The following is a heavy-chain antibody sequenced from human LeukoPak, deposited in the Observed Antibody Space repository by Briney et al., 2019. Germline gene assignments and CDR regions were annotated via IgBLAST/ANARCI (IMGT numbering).Heavy chain of an antibody. CDR3: ARWHCSGGSCYPGTFDI. CDR1: NYSISSGDY. D-gene: IGHD2-15*01. J-gene: IGHJ3*02. CDR2: IYHSGSS. Sequence: SETLSLTCTVSNYSISSGDYWGWIRQPPGKGLEWIGNIYHSGSSYYNPSLKSRVTILVDKSKNQFSLKLSSVTAAGTAVYYCARWHCSGGSCYPGTFDIWGQGTMVTVSS. V-gene: IGHV4-38-2*02.